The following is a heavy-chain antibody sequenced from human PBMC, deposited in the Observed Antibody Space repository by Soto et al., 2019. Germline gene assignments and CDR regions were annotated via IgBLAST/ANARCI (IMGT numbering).Heavy chain of an antibody. Sequence: SETLSLTCAVYGGSFSGYYWNWIRQPPGKGLEWIGEINHSGSTNYNPSLKSRVTISVDTSKNQFSLKLSSVTAAETAVYYCERGLLIWQAYYYGMDVWGQGTTVTVSS. V-gene: IGHV4-34*01. CDR1: GGSFSGYY. D-gene: IGHD2-8*01. J-gene: IGHJ6*02. CDR3: ERGLLIWQAYYYGMDV. CDR2: INHSGST.